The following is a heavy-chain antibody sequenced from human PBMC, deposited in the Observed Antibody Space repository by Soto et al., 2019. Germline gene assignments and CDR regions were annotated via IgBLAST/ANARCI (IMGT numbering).Heavy chain of an antibody. CDR3: SIFSGYSGSDIHFLY. CDR2: ISGSGGST. V-gene: IGHV3-23*01. D-gene: IGHD5-12*01. Sequence: PGEYLRLSCAASGCTFSSYAMSWGRQAPGKGLEWVSAISGSGGSTYYADSVKGRFTISRDTSKNTLYLQMNSLRAEHTAVYYCSIFSGYSGSDIHFLYLRHAPPVTV. CDR1: GCTFSSYA. J-gene: IGHJ4*01.